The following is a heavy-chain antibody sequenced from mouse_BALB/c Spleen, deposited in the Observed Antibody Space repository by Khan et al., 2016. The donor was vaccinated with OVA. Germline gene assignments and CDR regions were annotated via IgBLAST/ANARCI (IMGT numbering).Heavy chain of an antibody. CDR3: ARRARK. CDR1: GYTFKDTY. J-gene: IGHJ2*01. V-gene: IGHV14-3*02. D-gene: IGHD3-3*01. Sequence: VQLQQSGAELVKPGATVKLSCTASGYTFKDTYMHWLKQRPGQGLEWIGWIDTPPGNPKYDQDFQGKATLSADTSANTAYLQLSSLTSEDTAVXYGARRARKWGQGTTVTVSS. CDR2: IDTPPGNP.